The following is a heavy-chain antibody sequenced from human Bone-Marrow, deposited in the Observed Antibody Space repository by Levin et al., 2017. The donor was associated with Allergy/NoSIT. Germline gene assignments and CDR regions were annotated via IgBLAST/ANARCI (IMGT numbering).Heavy chain of an antibody. CDR2: VSPNNGGA. D-gene: IGHD2-15*01. V-gene: IGHV1-2*02. CDR3: ARGGVVSADWFDP. J-gene: IGHJ5*02. CDR1: GYSFSTNY. Sequence: ASVKVSCKTSGYSFSTNYIHWLRQAPGQGLEWMGWVSPNNGGARYEQKFQGRVSMTGDTATSTAYMELNSLISDDTAVYYCARGGVVSADWFDPWGQGTLVIVSS.